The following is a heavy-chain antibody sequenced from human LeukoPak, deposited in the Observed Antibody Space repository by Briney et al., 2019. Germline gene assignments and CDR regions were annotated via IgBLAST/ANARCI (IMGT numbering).Heavy chain of an antibody. V-gene: IGHV3-15*01. Sequence: SGGSLRLSRAASGFTFSNAWMSWVRQAPGKGLEWVGRIKSKTDGGATDYAAPVKGRFTISRDDSKNTLYLQMNNLKTEDTAVYYCTTPGDFEGLLPFDPWGQGTLVTVSS. CDR2: IKSKTDGGAT. CDR3: TTPGDFEGLLPFDP. J-gene: IGHJ5*02. D-gene: IGHD3-9*01. CDR1: GFTFSNAW.